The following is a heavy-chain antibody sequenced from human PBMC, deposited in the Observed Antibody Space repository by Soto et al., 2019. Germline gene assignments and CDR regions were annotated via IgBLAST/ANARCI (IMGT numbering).Heavy chain of an antibody. CDR1: GGSISSYY. CDR3: ARGMYGIRAYYYYYMDV. Sequence: SETLSLTCTVSGGSISSYYWSWIRQPPGKGLEWIGDIYYSGSTNYNPSLKSRVTISVDTSKNQFSLKLSSVTAADTAVYYCARGMYGIRAYYYYYMDVWGKGTTVTVSS. J-gene: IGHJ6*03. V-gene: IGHV4-59*01. CDR2: IYYSGST. D-gene: IGHD2-8*01.